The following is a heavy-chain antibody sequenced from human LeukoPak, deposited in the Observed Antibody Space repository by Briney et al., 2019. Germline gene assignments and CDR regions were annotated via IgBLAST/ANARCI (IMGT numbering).Heavy chain of an antibody. D-gene: IGHD3-22*01. CDR2: IKRDGST. CDR3: ARAPAEIGGYYPEYFRH. CDR1: GFTFSRYW. V-gene: IGHV3-74*01. Sequence: GGSLILSCAASGFTFSRYWMHWVRQAPGKGLVWVSRIKRDGSTNYADSVKGRFTISRDNAKNTVALQMNSLRTEDTGVYYCARAPAEIGGYYPEYFRHWGQGTLVTVSS. J-gene: IGHJ1*01.